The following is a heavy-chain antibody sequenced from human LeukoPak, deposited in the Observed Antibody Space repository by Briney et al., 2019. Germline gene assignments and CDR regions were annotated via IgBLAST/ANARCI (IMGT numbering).Heavy chain of an antibody. J-gene: IGHJ4*02. CDR3: ASWSPYYYGSGSY. V-gene: IGHV3-21*01. D-gene: IGHD3-10*01. CDR2: ISSSSSYI. CDR1: GFTFSNYD. Sequence: GGSLRLSCVASGFTFSNYDMNWVRQAPGKGLEWVSFISSSSSYIYYVDSVKGRFTISRDNAKKSLYLQMNSLRAEDTAVYYCASWSPYYYGSGSYWGQGTLVTVSS.